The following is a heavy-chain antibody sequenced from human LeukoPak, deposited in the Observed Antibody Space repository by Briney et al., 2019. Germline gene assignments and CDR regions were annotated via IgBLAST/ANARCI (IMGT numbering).Heavy chain of an antibody. CDR1: GFTFSSYA. J-gene: IGHJ4*02. CDR3: ARDCSGGSCWDY. V-gene: IGHV3-30-3*01. Sequence: PGRSLRLSCAASGFTFSSYAMHWVRQAPGKGLEWVAVISYDGSNKYYADSVKGRFTISRDNSKNTLYLQMNSLRAEDTAVYYCARDCSGGSCWDYWGQGTLVTVSS. D-gene: IGHD2-15*01. CDR2: ISYDGSNK.